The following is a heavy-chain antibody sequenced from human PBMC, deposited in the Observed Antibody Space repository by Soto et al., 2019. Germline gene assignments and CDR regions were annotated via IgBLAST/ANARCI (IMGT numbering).Heavy chain of an antibody. CDR2: ISYDGSNK. V-gene: IGHV3-30*18. D-gene: IGHD3-22*01. CDR3: AKDPYYYDSSGYLPNSDY. CDR1: GFTFSSYG. J-gene: IGHJ4*02. Sequence: QVQLVESGGGVVQPGRSLRLSCAASGFTFSSYGMHWVRQAPGKGLEWVAVISYDGSNKYYADSVKGRFTISRDNSKNTLYLQMNSLRAEDTAVYYCAKDPYYYDSSGYLPNSDYWGQGTLVTVSS.